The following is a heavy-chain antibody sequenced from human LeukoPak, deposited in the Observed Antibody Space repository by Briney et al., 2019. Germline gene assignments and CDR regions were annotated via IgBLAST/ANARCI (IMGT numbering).Heavy chain of an antibody. CDR3: ARDRESSSGWPTGWFDP. J-gene: IGHJ5*02. Sequence: RPSETLSLTCTVSGGSISSGDYYWSWIRQPPGKGLEWIGYIYYSGSTYYNPSLKSRVTISVDTSKNQFSLKLSSVTAADTAVYYCARDRESSSGWPTGWFDPWGQGTLITVSS. D-gene: IGHD6-19*01. V-gene: IGHV4-30-4*01. CDR1: GGSISSGDYY. CDR2: IYYSGST.